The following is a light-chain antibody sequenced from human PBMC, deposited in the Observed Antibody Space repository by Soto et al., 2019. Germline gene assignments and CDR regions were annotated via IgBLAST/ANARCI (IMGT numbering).Light chain of an antibody. Sequence: QSVLTQPPSASGTPGQRVTISCSGSSSNIGSNYVYWYQQLPGTAPELLIYSNNQRPSGVPDRFSGSKSGTSASLAISGLRSEDEADYYCAAWDDSLSGRVFGGGTQLTVL. CDR1: SSNIGSNY. J-gene: IGLJ3*02. V-gene: IGLV1-47*02. CDR2: SNN. CDR3: AAWDDSLSGRV.